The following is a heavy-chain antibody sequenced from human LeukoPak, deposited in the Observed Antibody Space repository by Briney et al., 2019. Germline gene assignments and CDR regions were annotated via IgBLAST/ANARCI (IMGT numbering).Heavy chain of an antibody. CDR1: GFTFSDHY. CDR2: TRNKANSYTT. D-gene: IGHD3-3*01. Sequence: GGSLRLSCAASGFTFSDHYMDWVRQAPGKGLEWVGRTRNKANSYTTEYAASVKGRFTISRDDSKNSLYLQMNSLRAEDTAVYYCARDGGVLRFLEWLPLDYWGQGTLVTVSS. J-gene: IGHJ4*02. CDR3: ARDGGVLRFLEWLPLDY. V-gene: IGHV3-72*01.